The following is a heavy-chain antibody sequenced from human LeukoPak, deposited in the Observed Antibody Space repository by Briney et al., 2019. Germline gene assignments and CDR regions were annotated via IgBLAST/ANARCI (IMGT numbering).Heavy chain of an antibody. Sequence: PGGSLRLSCAASGFTFDDYAMHWVRQAPGKGLEWVSGISWNSGSIGYADSVKGRFTISRDNAKNSLCLQMNSLRAEDTALYYCAKAEMVRGAPFTYWGQGTLVTVSS. CDR1: GFTFDDYA. D-gene: IGHD3-10*01. J-gene: IGHJ4*02. CDR3: AKAEMVRGAPFTY. CDR2: ISWNSGSI. V-gene: IGHV3-9*01.